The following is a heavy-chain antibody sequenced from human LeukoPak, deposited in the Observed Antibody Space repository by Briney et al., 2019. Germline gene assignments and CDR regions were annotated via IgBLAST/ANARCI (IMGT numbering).Heavy chain of an antibody. CDR3: ARDRGVSNWNYHFDY. D-gene: IGHD1-7*01. Sequence: GGSLRLSCAASGFTFSSYSMNWVRQAPGKGLEWVSSISSSSSYIYYADSVKGRFTISRDNAKNSLYLQMNSLRAEDTAVYYCARDRGVSNWNYHFDYWGQGTLVTVSS. CDR2: ISSSSSYI. V-gene: IGHV3-21*01. CDR1: GFTFSSYS. J-gene: IGHJ4*02.